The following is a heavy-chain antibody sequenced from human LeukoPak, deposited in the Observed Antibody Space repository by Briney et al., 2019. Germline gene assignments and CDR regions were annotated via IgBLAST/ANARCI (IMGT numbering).Heavy chain of an antibody. CDR3: ARSLGYCTNGVCYDLPRY. D-gene: IGHD2-8*01. CDR2: INHSGST. V-gene: IGHV4-34*01. CDR1: GGSFSGYY. J-gene: IGHJ4*02. Sequence: SETLSLTCAVYGGSFSGYYWSWIRQPPGKGLEWIGEINHSGSTNYNPSLNSRVTISVDTSKNQFSLKLSSVTAADTAVYYCARSLGYCTNGVCYDLPRYWGQGTLVTVSS.